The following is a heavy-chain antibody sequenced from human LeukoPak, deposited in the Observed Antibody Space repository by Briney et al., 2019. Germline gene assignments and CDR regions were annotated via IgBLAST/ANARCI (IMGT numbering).Heavy chain of an antibody. D-gene: IGHD3-22*01. J-gene: IGHJ2*01. V-gene: IGHV1-2*02. Sequence: GASVKVSCKASGYTFIGYYMHWVRQAPGQGLEWMGWINPNSGGTNYAQKFQGRVTMTRDTSISTAYMELSRLRSDDTAVYYCASSTYYYDSSGYSSPYWYFDLWGRGTLVTVSS. CDR2: INPNSGGT. CDR3: ASSTYYYDSSGYSSPYWYFDL. CDR1: GYTFIGYY.